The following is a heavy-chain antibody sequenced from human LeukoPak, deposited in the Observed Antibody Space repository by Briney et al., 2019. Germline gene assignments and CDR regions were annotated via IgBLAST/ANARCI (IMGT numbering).Heavy chain of an antibody. D-gene: IGHD3-3*01. J-gene: IGHJ6*02. V-gene: IGHV4-34*01. Sequence: PSETLSLTCAVYGGSFSGYYWRWLREPPGKGLEWIGEINHSGSTNYNPSLKSRVTISVDTSKNQFSLKLSSVTAADTAVYYCARVTASGYRYYYGMDVWGQGTTVTVSS. CDR3: ARVTASGYRYYYGMDV. CDR1: GGSFSGYY. CDR2: INHSGST.